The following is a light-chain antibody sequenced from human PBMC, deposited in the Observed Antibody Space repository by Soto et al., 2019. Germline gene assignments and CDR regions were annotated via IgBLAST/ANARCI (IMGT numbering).Light chain of an antibody. Sequence: EFVLTQSPGTLSLSPGERATLSCRASQSVGSNYLAWHQQKPGQAPRLPIYGASSRATGIADRFSGSGSGTDFTLTISRLEPEDFAVYFCQQYTGPPTTFGQGTRLEIK. CDR3: QQYTGPPTT. V-gene: IGKV3-20*01. CDR2: GAS. CDR1: QSVGSNY. J-gene: IGKJ5*01.